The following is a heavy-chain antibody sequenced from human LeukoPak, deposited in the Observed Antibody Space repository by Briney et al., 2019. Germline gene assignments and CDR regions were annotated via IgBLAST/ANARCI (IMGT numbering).Heavy chain of an antibody. V-gene: IGHV3-21*01. J-gene: IGHJ4*02. CDR2: ISSSSYYI. Sequence: GGSLRLSCAASGFTFNTYEMNWVRQAPGKGLEWVSSISSSSYYIYYADSVKGRFTISRDNAKNSVYLQMNSLRDEDTAVYYCVRVGDYYDSGGYQGFDYWGQGTLVTVSS. CDR3: VRVGDYYDSGGYQGFDY. CDR1: GFTFNTYE. D-gene: IGHD3-22*01.